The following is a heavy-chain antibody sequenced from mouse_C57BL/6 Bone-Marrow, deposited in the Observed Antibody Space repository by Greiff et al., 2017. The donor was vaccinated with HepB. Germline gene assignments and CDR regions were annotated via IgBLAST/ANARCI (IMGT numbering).Heavy chain of an antibody. D-gene: IGHD1-1*01. Sequence: QVQLQQSGPGLVAPSQSLSITCTVSGFSLTSYGVDWVRQSPGKGLEWLGVIWGVGSTNYNSALKSRLSISKDNSKSQVFLKMNSLQTDDTAMYYCASDGYYYGSRGGFAYWGQGTLVTVSA. V-gene: IGHV2-6*01. J-gene: IGHJ3*01. CDR2: IWGVGST. CDR3: ASDGYYYGSRGGFAY. CDR1: GFSLTSYG.